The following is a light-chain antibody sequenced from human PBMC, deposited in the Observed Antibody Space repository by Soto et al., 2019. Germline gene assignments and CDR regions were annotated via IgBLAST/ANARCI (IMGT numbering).Light chain of an antibody. CDR2: DVS. CDR1: SSDIGDYNY. J-gene: IGLJ1*01. V-gene: IGLV2-14*01. CDR3: CSYTRSGTLI. Sequence: QSALTQPASVSGSPGQSITISCVGTSSDIGDYNYVSWYQQHPGKVPKVIIYDVSNRPSGVSYRFSGTKSGNTASLTVSGLQAEDEADYYCCSYTRSGTLIFGTGTKLT.